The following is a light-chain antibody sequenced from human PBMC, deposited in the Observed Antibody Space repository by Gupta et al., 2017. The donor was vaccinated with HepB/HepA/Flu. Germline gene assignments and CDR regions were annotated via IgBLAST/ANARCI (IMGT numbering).Light chain of an antibody. Sequence: EIVMTQSPVTLSVSPGERATLSCRASQSVNSNLAWYQQRPGQAPRLLIYGASTRATGIPARFSGSGSGTDFTLTISSLQSEDFAVYCCHQYDNWPRTFGQGTKVEIK. CDR1: QSVNSN. J-gene: IGKJ1*01. V-gene: IGKV3-15*01. CDR2: GAS. CDR3: HQYDNWPRT.